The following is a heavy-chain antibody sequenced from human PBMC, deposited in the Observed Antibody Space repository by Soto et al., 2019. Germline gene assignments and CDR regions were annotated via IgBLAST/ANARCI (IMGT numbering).Heavy chain of an antibody. CDR3: ARMSYFYDNWYFDL. J-gene: IGHJ2*01. Sequence: TLSLTCTVSGGSISSGGYYWSCIRQHAEKGLEWVGSVYYSGTTDYIPSLKSRLSMSIDNSQNQLTLKLNSVTAADTATYYCARMSYFYDNWYFDLWGRGTMVTVSS. V-gene: IGHV4-30-4*08. D-gene: IGHD3-22*01. CDR2: VYYSGTT. CDR1: GGSISSGGYY.